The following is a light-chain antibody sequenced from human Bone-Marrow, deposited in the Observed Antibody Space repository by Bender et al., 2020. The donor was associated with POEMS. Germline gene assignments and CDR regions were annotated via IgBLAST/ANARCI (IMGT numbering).Light chain of an antibody. CDR3: SSWDDSLSGWV. J-gene: IGLJ3*02. Sequence: SSELTQDPAVSVALGQTVRIACQGASLRSYSASWYQQKPGQAPVLVIYGKNNRPSGIPDRFSGSKSGTSASLAISDIQSEDEGDYYCSSWDDSLSGWVFGGGTKLTVL. CDR1: SLRSYS. V-gene: IGLV3-19*01. CDR2: GKN.